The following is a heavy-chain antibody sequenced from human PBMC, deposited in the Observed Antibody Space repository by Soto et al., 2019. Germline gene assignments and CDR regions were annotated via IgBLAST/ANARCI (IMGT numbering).Heavy chain of an antibody. J-gene: IGHJ4*02. CDR2: INSDGSST. CDR1: GFTFSNYW. V-gene: IGHV3-74*01. CDR3: ARGGCSRGTCYSGG. Sequence: EVQLVESGGGLVQPGGSLRLSCAASGFTFSNYWMHWVRQAPGKGLVWVSRINSDGSSTIYADSVKGRFTISRDNAKNTVYLQMNSLRAEDTAVYYCARGGCSRGTCYSGGWGQGTLVTVSS. D-gene: IGHD2-15*01.